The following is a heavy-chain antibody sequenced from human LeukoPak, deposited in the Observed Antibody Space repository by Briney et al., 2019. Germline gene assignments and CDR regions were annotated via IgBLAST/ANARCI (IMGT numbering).Heavy chain of an antibody. V-gene: IGHV3-30*18. CDR3: AKDGGQLWIQTNYFDY. CDR1: GFTFSSYG. CDR2: ISYDGSNK. D-gene: IGHD5-18*01. Sequence: PGGSLRLSCAASGFTFSSYGMHWVRQAPGKGLEWVAVISYDGSNKYYADSVKGRFTISRDNSKNTLYLQMNSLRAEDTAVYYCAKDGGQLWIQTNYFDYWGQGTLVTVSS. J-gene: IGHJ4*02.